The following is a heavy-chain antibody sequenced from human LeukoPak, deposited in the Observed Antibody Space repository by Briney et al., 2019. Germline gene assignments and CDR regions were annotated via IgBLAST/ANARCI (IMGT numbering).Heavy chain of an antibody. Sequence: GGSLRLSCAASGFTFSSYAMSWVRQAPGKGLEWVSAISGSGGSTYYADSVKGRFTISRDNSKNTLYLQMNSLRAEDTAVYYCAKRFRRSPVVVVAAIYNWFDPWGQGTLVTVPS. J-gene: IGHJ5*02. CDR2: ISGSGGST. V-gene: IGHV3-23*01. CDR1: GFTFSSYA. D-gene: IGHD2-15*01. CDR3: AKRFRRSPVVVVAAIYNWFDP.